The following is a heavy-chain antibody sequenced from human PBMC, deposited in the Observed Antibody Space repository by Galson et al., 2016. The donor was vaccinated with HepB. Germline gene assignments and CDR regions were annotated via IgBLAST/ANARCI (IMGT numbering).Heavy chain of an antibody. V-gene: IGHV3-23*01. D-gene: IGHD4-11*01. CDR3: ARGTTVLGDY. J-gene: IGHJ4*02. CDR1: GFAFNVYG. CDR2: ISTSGSST. Sequence: SLRLSCAASGFAFNVYGMTWVRQAPRKGLEWVSAISTSGSSTDYADSVRGRFTISRDNSKNTLYLQMNNLRAQDTAVYCCARGTTVLGDYCGQGILVTVSS.